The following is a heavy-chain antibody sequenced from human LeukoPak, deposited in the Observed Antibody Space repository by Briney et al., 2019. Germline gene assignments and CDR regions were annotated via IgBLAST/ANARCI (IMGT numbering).Heavy chain of an antibody. CDR1: GYTFTSYY. V-gene: IGHV1-46*01. D-gene: IGHD3-10*01. CDR2: INPSGGST. CDR3: ARVVTMVRGMDYYMDV. J-gene: IGHJ6*03. Sequence: ASVKVSCKASGYTFTSYYMHWVRQAPGQGLEWMGIINPSGGSTSYAQKFQGRVTMTRDMSTSTVYMELSSLRSEDTAEYYCARVVTMVRGMDYYMDVWGKGTTVTVSS.